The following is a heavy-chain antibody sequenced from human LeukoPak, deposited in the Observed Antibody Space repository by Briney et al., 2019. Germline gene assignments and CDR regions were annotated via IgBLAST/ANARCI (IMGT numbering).Heavy chain of an antibody. D-gene: IGHD2-2*01. CDR2: INHSGST. J-gene: IGHJ4*02. CDR1: GGSFSGYY. V-gene: IGHV4-34*01. CDR3: ARPGRSRNTLDY. Sequence: SETLSLTCAVYGGSFSGYYWSWIRQPPGKGLEWIGEINHSGSTNYNPSLKSRVTISVDTPKNQFSLKLSSVTAADTAVYYCARPGRSRNTLDYWGQGTLVTVSS.